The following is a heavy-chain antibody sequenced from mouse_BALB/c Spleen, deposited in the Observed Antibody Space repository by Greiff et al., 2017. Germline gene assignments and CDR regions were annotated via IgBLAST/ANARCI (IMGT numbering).Heavy chain of an antibody. Sequence: VQLQQSGAELVRSGASVKLSCTASGFNIKDYYMHWVKQRPEQGLEWIGWIDPENGDTEYAPKFQGKATMTADTSSNTAYLQLSSLTSEDTAVYYCNGGTGNYGDDWGQGTTLTVSS. CDR1: GFNIKDYY. D-gene: IGHD1-1*02. CDR2: IDPENGDT. V-gene: IGHV14-4*02. J-gene: IGHJ2*01. CDR3: NGGTGNYGDD.